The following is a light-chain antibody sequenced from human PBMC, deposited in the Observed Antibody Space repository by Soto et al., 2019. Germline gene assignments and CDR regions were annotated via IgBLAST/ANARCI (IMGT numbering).Light chain of an antibody. CDR3: QQYGGSPPIT. CDR1: HSVSSSY. CDR2: GAS. Sequence: EIVLTQSPGTLSLSPGERATLSCRASHSVSSSYLAWYQQKPGQAPRLLIYGASSRATGSPDRFSGSGSGTDFSLAISRLEPEDVAVYYCQQYGGSPPITFGQGTRLEIK. V-gene: IGKV3-20*01. J-gene: IGKJ5*01.